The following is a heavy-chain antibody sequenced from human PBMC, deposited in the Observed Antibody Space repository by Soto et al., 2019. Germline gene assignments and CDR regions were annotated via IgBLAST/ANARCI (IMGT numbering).Heavy chain of an antibody. V-gene: IGHV6-1*01. CDR2: TYYRSKWST. D-gene: IGHD1-26*01. CDR3: TRALSGSYDS. Sequence: QVQLQQSGPGLVKPSQTLSLTCAISGDSVSSKAAAWNWIRQSPSRGLEWLGRTYYRSKWSTDYAVSVKSRITINPDKSQNQFSLQLNSVTPEDTAVYYCTRALSGSYDSWGQGTLVTVSS. J-gene: IGHJ5*01. CDR1: GDSVSSKAAA.